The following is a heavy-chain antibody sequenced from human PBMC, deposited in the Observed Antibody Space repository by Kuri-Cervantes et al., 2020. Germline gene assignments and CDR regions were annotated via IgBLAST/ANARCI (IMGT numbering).Heavy chain of an antibody. CDR1: GFTFSSYS. J-gene: IGHJ4*02. D-gene: IGHD3-10*01. Sequence: GESLKISCAASGFTFSSYSMNWVCQAPGKGLEWVSYISSSGSTIYYADSVKGRFTISRDNAKNSLYLQMNSLRAEDTAVYYCARLGHFDYWGQGTLVTVSS. CDR2: ISSSGSTI. V-gene: IGHV3-48*01. CDR3: ARLGHFDY.